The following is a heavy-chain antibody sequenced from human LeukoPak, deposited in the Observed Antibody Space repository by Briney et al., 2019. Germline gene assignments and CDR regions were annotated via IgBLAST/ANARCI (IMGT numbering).Heavy chain of an antibody. CDR1: GGTFSSYA. CDR2: IIPIFGTE. V-gene: IGHV1-69*13. Sequence: ASVKVSCKASGGTFSSYAISWVRQAPGQGLEWMGGIIPIFGTENYAQKFQGRVTITADESTSTAYLELSSLRSEDTAVYYCAREGVIYGMDVWGKGTTVTVSS. D-gene: IGHD2/OR15-2a*01. CDR3: AREGVIYGMDV. J-gene: IGHJ6*04.